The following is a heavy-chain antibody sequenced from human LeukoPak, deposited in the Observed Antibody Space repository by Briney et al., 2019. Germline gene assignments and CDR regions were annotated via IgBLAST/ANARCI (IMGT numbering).Heavy chain of an antibody. V-gene: IGHV1-18*01. D-gene: IGHD1-26*01. J-gene: IGHJ5*02. CDR3: ARDYVEHVGTPNWFDP. CDR2: ISAYNGNT. CDR1: GYTFTSYG. Sequence: ASVNVSCKASGYTFTSYGISWVRQAPGQGLEWMGWISAYNGNTNYARKLQGRVTMTTDTSTSTAYMELRSLRSDDTAVYYCARDYVEHVGTPNWFDPWGQGTLVTVTA.